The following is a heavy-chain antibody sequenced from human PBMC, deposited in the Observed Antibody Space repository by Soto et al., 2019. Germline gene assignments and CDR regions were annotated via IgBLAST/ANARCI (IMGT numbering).Heavy chain of an antibody. D-gene: IGHD6-13*01. Sequence: GGSLRLSCAASGFTFSSYAMHWVRQAPGKGLEWVAVITYDGSNKYYADSVKGRFTISRDNSKNTLYLQMNSLRAEDTAVYYCARDPRIAAAGYYYYGMDVWGQGTTVTVSS. J-gene: IGHJ6*02. CDR1: GFTFSSYA. CDR3: ARDPRIAAAGYYYYGMDV. CDR2: ITYDGSNK. V-gene: IGHV3-30-3*01.